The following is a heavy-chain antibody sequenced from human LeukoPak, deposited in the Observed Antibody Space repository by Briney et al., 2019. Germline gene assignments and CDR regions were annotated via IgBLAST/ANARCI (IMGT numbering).Heavy chain of an antibody. J-gene: IGHJ1*01. CDR3: ARRTPGYCSGGGCYAFQH. CDR2: MNPNSGNT. Sequence: ASVKVSCKASGYTFTSYDINWVRQATGQGLEWMGWMNPNSGNTGYAQKFQGRVTMTRNTSISTAYMELSSLRSEDTAVYYCARRTPGYCSGGGCYAFQHWGQGTLVTVSS. D-gene: IGHD2-15*01. V-gene: IGHV1-8*01. CDR1: GYTFTSYD.